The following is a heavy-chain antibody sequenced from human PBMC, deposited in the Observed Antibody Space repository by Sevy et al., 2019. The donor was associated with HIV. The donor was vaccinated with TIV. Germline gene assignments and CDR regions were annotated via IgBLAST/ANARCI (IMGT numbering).Heavy chain of an antibody. V-gene: IGHV3-23*01. D-gene: IGHD2-15*01. CDR2: ISGSGGST. CDR3: AKERVVAVLRYGMDV. CDR1: GFTFSSYA. Sequence: GGSLRLSCAASGFTFSSYAMSWVRQAPGKGLEWVSAISGSGGSTYYADSVKGRFTISRDNSKNTLYLQMNSLRAEDTAVYYGAKERVVAVLRYGMDVWGQGTTVTVSS. J-gene: IGHJ6*02.